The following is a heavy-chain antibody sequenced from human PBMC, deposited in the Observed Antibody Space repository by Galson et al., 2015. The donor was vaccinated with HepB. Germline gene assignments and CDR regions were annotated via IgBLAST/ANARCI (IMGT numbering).Heavy chain of an antibody. Sequence: SVKVSCKASGYTFTGYGFSWVRQAPGQGLEWMGWISAYNGNTNYAQNLQGRVTMTTDTSTSTAYMELRSLRSDDTAVYYCARDGSINYFDYWGQGTLVTVSS. V-gene: IGHV1-18*04. J-gene: IGHJ4*02. CDR2: ISAYNGNT. D-gene: IGHD2/OR15-2a*01. CDR3: ARDGSINYFDY. CDR1: GYTFTGYG.